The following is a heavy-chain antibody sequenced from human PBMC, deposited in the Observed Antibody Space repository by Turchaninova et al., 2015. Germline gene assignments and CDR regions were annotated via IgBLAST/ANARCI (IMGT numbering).Heavy chain of an antibody. CDR2: IYYTGTT. J-gene: IGHJ4*02. D-gene: IGHD1-26*01. V-gene: IGHV4-4*02. CDR1: AGSVSSNHW. Sequence: QVHLQESGHRLVTPSGSLSHHGCVPAGSVSSNHWWTLSRQAPGRGLEWIGGIYYTGTTTYNPSFKSRITMSIDTSKNLFSLNVKSVTAADTAVYYCARGESSSWLGYSGSYYAFDYWGQGILVTVSS. CDR3: ARGESSSWLGYSGSYYAFDY.